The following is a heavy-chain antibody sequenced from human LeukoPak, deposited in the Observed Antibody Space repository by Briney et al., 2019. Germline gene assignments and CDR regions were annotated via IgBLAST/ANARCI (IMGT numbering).Heavy chain of an antibody. CDR3: ARGRGRITIFGVVIRSPIFFDY. CDR2: INHSGST. D-gene: IGHD3-3*01. V-gene: IGHV4-34*01. Sequence: PSETLSLTCAVYGGSFSGYYWSWIRQPPGKGLEWIGEINHSGSTNYNPSHKSRVTISVDTSKNQFSLKLSSVTAADTVVYYCARGRGRITIFGVVIRSPIFFDYWGQGTLVTVSS. J-gene: IGHJ4*02. CDR1: GGSFSGYY.